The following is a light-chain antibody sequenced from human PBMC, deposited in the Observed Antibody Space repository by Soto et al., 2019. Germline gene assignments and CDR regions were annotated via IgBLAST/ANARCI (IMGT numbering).Light chain of an antibody. V-gene: IGKV3-15*01. CDR2: GAS. CDR3: HQYNNWPPYT. J-gene: IGKJ2*01. CDR1: QSISTN. Sequence: EIVMTQSPATLSVFPGERATLSCRASQSISTNLAWYQKKPGQAPRLLSYGASARATGIPARFSGSGSGTEFTLTISSLQSEDFAVYYCHQYNNWPPYTFGQGTKLEIK.